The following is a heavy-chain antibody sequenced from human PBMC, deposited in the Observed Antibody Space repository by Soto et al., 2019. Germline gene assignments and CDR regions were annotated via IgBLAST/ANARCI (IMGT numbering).Heavy chain of an antibody. D-gene: IGHD6-6*01. V-gene: IGHV3-30*18. J-gene: IGHJ4*02. CDR3: AKEEGSSSAPFDY. CDR2: ISYDGSNK. CDR1: GFTFSSYG. Sequence: AGGSLRLSCAASGFTFSSYGMHWVRQAPGKGLEWVAVISYDGSNKYYADSVKGRFTISRDNSKNTLYLQMNSLRAEDTAVYYCAKEEGSSSAPFDYWGQGTLVTVSS.